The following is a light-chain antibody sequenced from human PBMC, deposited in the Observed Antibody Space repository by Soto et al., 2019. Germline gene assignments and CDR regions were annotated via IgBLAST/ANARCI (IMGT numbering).Light chain of an antibody. Sequence: QSVLTQPPSASGTPGQRVTISCSGSGSNIGSNTVNWYQQFPGTAPKLLIFSRNQRPSGVPDRFSGSKSGTSASLAISGLQSEDEADYYCATWDDSLNGPVFGGGTKVTVL. CDR2: SRN. V-gene: IGLV1-44*01. CDR1: GSNIGSNT. CDR3: ATWDDSLNGPV. J-gene: IGLJ3*02.